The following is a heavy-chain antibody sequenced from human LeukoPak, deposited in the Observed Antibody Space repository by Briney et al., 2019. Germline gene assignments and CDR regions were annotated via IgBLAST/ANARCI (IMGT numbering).Heavy chain of an antibody. CDR3: ARVIYGSGSPFDY. J-gene: IGHJ4*02. Sequence: GGSLRLSCAASGFTVSSNYMSWVRQAPGKGLEWVSSISSSSSYIYYADSVKGRFTISRDNAKNSLYLQMNSLRAEDTAVYYCARVIYGSGSPFDYWGQGTLVTVSS. V-gene: IGHV3-21*01. CDR1: GFTVSSNY. D-gene: IGHD3-10*01. CDR2: ISSSSSYI.